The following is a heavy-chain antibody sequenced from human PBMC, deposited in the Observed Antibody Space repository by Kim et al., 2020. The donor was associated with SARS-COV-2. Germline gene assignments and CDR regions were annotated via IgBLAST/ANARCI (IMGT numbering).Heavy chain of an antibody. D-gene: IGHD2-15*01. Sequence: GGSLRLSCAASGFTFSSYGMHWVRQAPGKGLEWVAVISYDGSNKYYADSVKGRFTISRDNSKNTLYLQMNSPRAEDTAVYYCAKDRNRYCSGGSCFSFDYWGQGTLVTVSS. CDR2: ISYDGSNK. J-gene: IGHJ4*02. CDR3: AKDRNRYCSGGSCFSFDY. V-gene: IGHV3-30*18. CDR1: GFTFSSYG.